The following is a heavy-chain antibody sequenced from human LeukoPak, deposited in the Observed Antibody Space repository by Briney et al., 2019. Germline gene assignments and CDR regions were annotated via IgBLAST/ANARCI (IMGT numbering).Heavy chain of an antibody. V-gene: IGHV3-30*02. Sequence: GGSLRLSCAAYGFPFSSYSMYWVRQTPDKGLQWVAYLRKDATYSNYADSVRGRFTISRDNSKNTLDLQMSSLRVEDTAVYYCASGGPTRETLDYWGQGTLVTVSS. J-gene: IGHJ4*02. CDR1: GFPFSSYS. CDR2: LRKDATYS. CDR3: ASGGPTRETLDY. D-gene: IGHD1-26*01.